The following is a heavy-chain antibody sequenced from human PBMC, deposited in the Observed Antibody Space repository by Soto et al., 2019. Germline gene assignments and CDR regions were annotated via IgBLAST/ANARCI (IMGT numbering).Heavy chain of an antibody. CDR1: GGSISSGGYY. V-gene: IGHV4-31*03. Sequence: QVQLQESGPGLVKPSQTLSLTCTVSGGSISSGGYYWSWIRQHPGKGLEWIGYIYYSGSTYYNPTLKSRVTISVDTSKNQFSLKLSSVTAADTAVYYCASVAIVVVPAGRVDYWGQGTLVTVSS. CDR3: ASVAIVVVPAGRVDY. CDR2: IYYSGST. D-gene: IGHD2-2*01. J-gene: IGHJ4*02.